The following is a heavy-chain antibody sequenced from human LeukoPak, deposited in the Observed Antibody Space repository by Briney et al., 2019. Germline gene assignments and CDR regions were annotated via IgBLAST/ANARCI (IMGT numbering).Heavy chain of an antibody. CDR1: GGSFSGYY. Sequence: SETLSLTCAVYGGSFSGYYWSWIRQPPGKGLEWIGEINHSGSTNYNPSLKSRVTISVDTSKNQFSLKLSSVTAADTAVYYCASSGTGITMVRGVIITPYNWFDPWGQGTLVTVSS. CDR2: INHSGST. V-gene: IGHV4-34*01. D-gene: IGHD3-10*01. J-gene: IGHJ5*02. CDR3: ASSGTGITMVRGVIITPYNWFDP.